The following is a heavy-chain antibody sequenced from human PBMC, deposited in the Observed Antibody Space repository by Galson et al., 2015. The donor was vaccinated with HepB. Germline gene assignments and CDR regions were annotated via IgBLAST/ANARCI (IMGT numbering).Heavy chain of an antibody. D-gene: IGHD6-19*01. Sequence: SVKVSCKASGYTFTSYGISWVRQAPGQGLEWMGWISVYNGNANYAQKLQGRVTMTTDTSTSTAYMELRSLRSDDTAVYYCARDRSVAGTSSHFDYWGQGTLVTVSS. CDR3: ARDRSVAGTSSHFDY. CDR1: GYTFTSYG. CDR2: ISVYNGNA. J-gene: IGHJ4*02. V-gene: IGHV1-18*01.